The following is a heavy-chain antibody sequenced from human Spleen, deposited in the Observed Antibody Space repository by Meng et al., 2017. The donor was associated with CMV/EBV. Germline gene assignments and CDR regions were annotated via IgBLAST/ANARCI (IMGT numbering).Heavy chain of an antibody. D-gene: IGHD3-22*01. CDR3: ARGRDSSGYSLPNYYYYGMDV. CDR2: VYYSGST. CDR1: GGSVSSGNYY. V-gene: IGHV4-61*01. J-gene: IGHJ6*02. Sequence: GSLRLSCTVSGGSVSSGNYYWTWIRRPPGKGLEWIGYVYYSGSTTYNPSLESRVTISVDTSKNQFSLKLSSVTAADTAVYYCARGRDSSGYSLPNYYYYGMDVWGQGTTVTVSS.